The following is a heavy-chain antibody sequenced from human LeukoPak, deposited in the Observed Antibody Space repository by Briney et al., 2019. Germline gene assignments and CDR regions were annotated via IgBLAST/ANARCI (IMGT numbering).Heavy chain of an antibody. J-gene: IGHJ4*02. CDR3: ARGHPGSGWYSGPVFDY. V-gene: IGHV4-39*07. CDR2: IYYSGST. Sequence: SETLSLTCTVSGGSINSSSYYWGWIRQPPGKGLEWIGSIYYSGSTYDNLSLKSRVTISVDTSKNQFSLKLSSVTAADTAVYYCARGHPGSGWYSGPVFDYWGQGTLVTVSS. D-gene: IGHD6-19*01. CDR1: GGSINSSSYY.